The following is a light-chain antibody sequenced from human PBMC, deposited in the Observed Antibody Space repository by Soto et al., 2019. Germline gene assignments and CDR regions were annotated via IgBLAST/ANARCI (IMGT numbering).Light chain of an antibody. J-gene: IGKJ2*01. CDR2: AAS. CDR1: QSVSSSY. V-gene: IGKV3-20*01. CDR3: QQYGNSPPNT. Sequence: IVLTQSPGTLSLSPGERATLSCRASQSVSSSYLAWYQQKPGQAPRVLIYAASSRATGIPDRFSGSGSGTEFTLTISRLEPEDFAVYFCQQYGNSPPNTFGQGTKVEIK.